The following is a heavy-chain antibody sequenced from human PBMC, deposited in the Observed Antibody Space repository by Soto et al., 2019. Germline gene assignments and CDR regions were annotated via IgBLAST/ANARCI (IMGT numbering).Heavy chain of an antibody. J-gene: IGHJ4*02. CDR1: GYTFTSYG. V-gene: IGHV1-18*01. CDR3: ARDSLDYYDSSGYSYYFDY. Sequence: QVQLVQSGAEVKKPGASVKVSCKASGYTFTSYGISWVRQAPGQGLEWMGWISAYNGNTNYAQKLQGRVTMTTDTSTSTAYMELRSLRSDDTAVYYCARDSLDYYDSSGYSYYFDYWGQGTLVTVSS. D-gene: IGHD3-22*01. CDR2: ISAYNGNT.